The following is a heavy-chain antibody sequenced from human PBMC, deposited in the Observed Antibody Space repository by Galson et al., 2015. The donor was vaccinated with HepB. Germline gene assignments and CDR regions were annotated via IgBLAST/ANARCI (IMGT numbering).Heavy chain of an antibody. CDR3: VREGRSSSRNNWYFDL. V-gene: IGHV3-13*01. CDR1: GFTFSRSD. D-gene: IGHD6-13*01. CDR2: IGTASDT. Sequence: SLRLSCAASGFTFSRSDMHWVRQVTGNGLQWVSAIGTASDTYYADSVKGRFTISRENAQNSLYLEMNDLRAEDTAVYYCVREGRSSSRNNWYFDLWGRGTLVTVSS. J-gene: IGHJ2*01.